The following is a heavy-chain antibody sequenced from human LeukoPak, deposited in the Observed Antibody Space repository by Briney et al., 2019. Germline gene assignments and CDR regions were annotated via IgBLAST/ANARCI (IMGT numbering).Heavy chain of an antibody. CDR1: GYTFTAYY. CDR3: ARGFGGDP. CDR2: INPNSGGT. J-gene: IGHJ5*02. D-gene: IGHD4-23*01. Sequence: ASVKVSCKASGYTFTAYYLYWVRQAPGQGLEWMGWINPNSGGTNYAQSFQGRVSMTRDTSISTAYMELSRLTSDDTALYYCARGFGGDPWGQGTLVTVSS. V-gene: IGHV1-2*02.